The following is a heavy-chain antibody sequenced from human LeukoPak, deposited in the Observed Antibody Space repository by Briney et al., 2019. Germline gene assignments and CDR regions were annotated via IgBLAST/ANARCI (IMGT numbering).Heavy chain of an antibody. V-gene: IGHV3-64D*06. Sequence: GGSLRLSRSASGFPFNTYAIHWVRPAPGKGLEYVAGISSNGDNTDFADSAKGRFTISRDNSKSTLFLQMNSLRAEDTAVYFCTRDSALLGVAFDLWGQGTVVTVSS. CDR1: GFPFNTYA. J-gene: IGHJ3*01. CDR2: ISSNGDNT. CDR3: TRDSALLGVAFDL. D-gene: IGHD2-15*01.